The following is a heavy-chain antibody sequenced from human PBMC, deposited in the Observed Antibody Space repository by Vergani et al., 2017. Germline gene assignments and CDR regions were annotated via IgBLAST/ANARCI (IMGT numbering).Heavy chain of an antibody. J-gene: IGHJ3*02. CDR1: GFTFSSYS. V-gene: IGHV3-21*01. D-gene: IGHD3-22*01. CDR2: ISSSSSYI. CDR3: ARVRRYYDSSGYYNDAFDI. Sequence: EVQLVESGGGLVKPGGSLRLSCAASGFTFSSYSMNWVRQAPGKGLEWVSSISSSSSYIYYADSVKGRFTISRDNAKNSLYLQMNSLRAEDTAVYYCARVRRYYDSSGYYNDAFDIWGQGTMVTVSS.